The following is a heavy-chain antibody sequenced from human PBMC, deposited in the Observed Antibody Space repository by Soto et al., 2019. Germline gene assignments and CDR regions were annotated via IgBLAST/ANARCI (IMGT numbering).Heavy chain of an antibody. V-gene: IGHV1-18*04. CDR3: VREGDLEFYFDY. Sequence: QVQLVQSGPEVKKPGASVKVSCRTSGSTFTAYGIIWVRQAPGQGLEWMAWISGDNTKTKVAQKFRGRVTMTTDTPTSTAYMDLRSLRSDDTAVYYCVREGDLEFYFDYWGQGTLVTVSS. CDR2: ISGDNTKT. D-gene: IGHD1-26*01. CDR1: GSTFTAYG. J-gene: IGHJ4*02.